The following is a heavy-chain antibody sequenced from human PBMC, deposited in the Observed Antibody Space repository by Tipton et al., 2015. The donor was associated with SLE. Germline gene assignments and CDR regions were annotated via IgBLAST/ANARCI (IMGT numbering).Heavy chain of an antibody. CDR3: ARRGVGATYWYFDL. V-gene: IGHV4-39*01. J-gene: IGHJ2*01. CDR2: TYYSGSP. D-gene: IGHD1-26*01. Sequence: TLSLTCAIYSGSFSGYYWGWIRQPPGKGLEYIGSTYYSGSPYYNPSLKSRTTISVDTSKNQLSLKLNSVTAADTAVYYCARRGVGATYWYFDLWGRGTLVTVSS. CDR1: SGSFSGYY.